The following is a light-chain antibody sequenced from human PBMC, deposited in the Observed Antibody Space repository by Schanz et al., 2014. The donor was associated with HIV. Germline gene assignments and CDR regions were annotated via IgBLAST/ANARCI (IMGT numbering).Light chain of an antibody. Sequence: QSVPTQSPSASGTPGQTVTISCSGSSSNIETNYVYWFQRLPGTAPKLLIYRNNLRPSGVPDRVSASKSGTSASLAITGLRSEDEADYYCQSYDSSLRASVFGGGTQLTVL. J-gene: IGLJ3*02. CDR2: RNN. CDR1: SSNIETNY. CDR3: QSYDSSLRASV. V-gene: IGLV1-47*01.